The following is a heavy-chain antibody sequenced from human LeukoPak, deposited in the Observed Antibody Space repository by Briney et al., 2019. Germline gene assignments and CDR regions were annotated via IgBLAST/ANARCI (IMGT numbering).Heavy chain of an antibody. J-gene: IGHJ6*02. V-gene: IGHV3-11*05. CDR3: ARDPVIYCSGGSCYSRGYYYYGMDV. CDR2: ISSSSSYT. Sequence: GGSLRLSCAASGFTFSDYHMSWIRQAPGKGLEWVSYISSSSSYTNYADSVKGRFTISRDNAKNSLYLQMNSLRAEDTAVYYCARDPVIYCSGGSCYSRGYYYYGMDVWGQGTTVTVSS. D-gene: IGHD2-15*01. CDR1: GFTFSDYH.